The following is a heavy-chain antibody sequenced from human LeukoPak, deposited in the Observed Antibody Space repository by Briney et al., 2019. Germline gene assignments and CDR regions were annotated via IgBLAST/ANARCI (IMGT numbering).Heavy chain of an antibody. CDR2: ISGSGGST. V-gene: IGHV3-23*01. D-gene: IGHD6-13*01. CDR1: GLTFSNVW. Sequence: GGSLRLSCVVSGLTFSNVWMSWVRQAPGKGLEWVSAISGSGGSTYYADSVKGRFTISRDNSKNTLYLQMNSLRAEDTAVYYCDIAAAFFDYWGQGTLVTVSS. J-gene: IGHJ4*02. CDR3: DIAAAFFDY.